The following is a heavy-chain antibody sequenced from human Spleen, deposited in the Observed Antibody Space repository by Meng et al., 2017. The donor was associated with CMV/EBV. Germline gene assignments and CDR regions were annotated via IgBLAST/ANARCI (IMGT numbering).Heavy chain of an antibody. J-gene: IGHJ4*02. V-gene: IGHV3-21*01. CDR3: AREGGDFLEWLNPHGY. D-gene: IGHD3-3*01. CDR1: GFTVSDYT. Sequence: GGSLRLSCAASGFTVSDYTMHWVRQAPGKGLEWVSSLSSSGRFIYYGDSMKGRIAISRDSATNSLFLQMNSLRVEDTAVYYCAREGGDFLEWLNPHGYWGQGTLVTVSS. CDR2: LSSSGRFI.